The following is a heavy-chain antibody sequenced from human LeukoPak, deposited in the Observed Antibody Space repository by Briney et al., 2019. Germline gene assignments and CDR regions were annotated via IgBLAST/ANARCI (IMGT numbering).Heavy chain of an antibody. D-gene: IGHD1-1*01. V-gene: IGHV3-7*01. CDR2: IKQDESEK. J-gene: IGHJ4*02. CDR1: GFTFSSYW. Sequence: GGSLRLSCAASGFTFSSYWMSWLRQAPGKGLEWVANIKQDESEKYYVASVKGRFTICRDNAKNSLYLQMNSLRAEDTAVYYCARDKIEGPTKLDYWGQGILVTVSS. CDR3: ARDKIEGPTKLDY.